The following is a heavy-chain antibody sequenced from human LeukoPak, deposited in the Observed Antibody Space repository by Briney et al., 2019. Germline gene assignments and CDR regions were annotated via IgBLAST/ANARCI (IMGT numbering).Heavy chain of an antibody. D-gene: IGHD4-17*01. CDR1: GYSFTNYW. V-gene: IGHV5-10-1*01. Sequence: GESLKISCEGSGYSFTNYWITWVRQMPGKGLEWVGRIDPTDSYTNYSPSFQGHVTISVDKSSSTAYLQWSSLKASDTAMYYCGRRFYGDYAYDFWGQGTLVTVSS. CDR2: IDPTDSYT. J-gene: IGHJ4*02. CDR3: GRRFYGDYAYDF.